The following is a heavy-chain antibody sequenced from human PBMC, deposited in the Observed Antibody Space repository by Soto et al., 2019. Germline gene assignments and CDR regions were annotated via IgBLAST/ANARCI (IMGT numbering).Heavy chain of an antibody. V-gene: IGHV3-33*06. J-gene: IGHJ6*02. CDR3: AKDRNYHGAENYSPTYGLDV. Sequence: PVGSLRLSCTASGFPFSSYAMHWVRQAPGKGLEWVALIWYDESKEYSTDSVMGRFTISRDNSKRTVYLQMNKLRAEDTALYYCAKDRNYHGAENYSPTYGLDVWGRGTTVTVSS. D-gene: IGHD3-10*01. CDR2: IWYDESKE. CDR1: GFPFSSYA.